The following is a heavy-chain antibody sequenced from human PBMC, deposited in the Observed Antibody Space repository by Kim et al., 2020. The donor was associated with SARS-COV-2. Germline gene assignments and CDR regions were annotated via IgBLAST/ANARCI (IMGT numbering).Heavy chain of an antibody. V-gene: IGHV4-34*01. CDR3: ARRAAGVDW. J-gene: IGHJ4*02. CDR2: GIA. Sequence: GIAKYNPSLESRVTLSVDTSKNQVSLKLGSVTAADTAVYYCARRAAGVDWWGQGTPVTVSS.